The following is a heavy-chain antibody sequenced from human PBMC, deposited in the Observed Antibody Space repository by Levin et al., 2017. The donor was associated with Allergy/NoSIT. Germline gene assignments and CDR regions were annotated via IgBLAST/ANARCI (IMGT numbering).Heavy chain of an antibody. CDR1: GFTFSNYW. D-gene: IGHD5-12*01. Sequence: GGSLRLSCVVSGFTFSNYWMSWVRQAPGKGLEWVANIRQDGDEKHYVDSVKGRFTISRDNAKNSLYLQMNSLRAEDTAVYFCARDSVRVTTIRTPLDFWGQGTLVTVSS. CDR2: IRQDGDEK. V-gene: IGHV3-7*04. J-gene: IGHJ4*02. CDR3: ARDSVRVTTIRTPLDF.